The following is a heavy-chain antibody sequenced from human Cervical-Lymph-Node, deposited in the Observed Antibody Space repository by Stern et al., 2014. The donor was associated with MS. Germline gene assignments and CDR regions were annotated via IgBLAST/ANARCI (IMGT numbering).Heavy chain of an antibody. CDR1: GYTFTSYG. J-gene: IGHJ3*02. Sequence: VHLVESGAEAKKPGASVTVSCKATGYTFTSYGSSWVRQAPGQWLEWMGWFIAYNGNTNCAQKLQGRDTMTTDTSTSTAYMELRSLRSDDTAVYYCARGLLGSENAFDIWGQGTMVTVSS. CDR2: FIAYNGNT. V-gene: IGHV1-18*01. CDR3: ARGLLGSENAFDI. D-gene: IGHD2-15*01.